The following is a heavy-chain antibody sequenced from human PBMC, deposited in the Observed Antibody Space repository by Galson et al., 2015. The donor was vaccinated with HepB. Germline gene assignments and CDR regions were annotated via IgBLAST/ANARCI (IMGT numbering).Heavy chain of an antibody. V-gene: IGHV3-15*01. CDR3: ARIRPDHYYDSSGYYYNQDYYFDY. CDR2: IKSKTDGGTT. CDR1: GFTFSNAW. Sequence: SLRLSCAASGFTFSNAWMSWVRQAPGKGLEWVGRIKSKTDGGTTDYAAPVKGRFTISRDDSKNTLYLQMNSLRAEDTATYYCARIRPDHYYDSSGYYYNQDYYFDYWGQGTLVTVSS. J-gene: IGHJ4*02. D-gene: IGHD3-22*01.